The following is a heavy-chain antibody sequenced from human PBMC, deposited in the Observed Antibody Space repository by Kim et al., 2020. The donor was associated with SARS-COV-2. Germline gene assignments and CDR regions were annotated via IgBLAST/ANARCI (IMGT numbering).Heavy chain of an antibody. D-gene: IGHD6-19*01. J-gene: IGHJ4*02. CDR3: AREGEQWLVLEGSYFDY. V-gene: IGHV3-21*01. Sequence: GGSLRLSCAASGFTFSSYSMNWVRQAPGKGLEWVSSISSSSSYIYYADSVKGRFTISRDNAKNSLYLQMNSLRAEDTAVYYCAREGEQWLVLEGSYFDYWGQGTLVTVSS. CDR2: ISSSSSYI. CDR1: GFTFSSYS.